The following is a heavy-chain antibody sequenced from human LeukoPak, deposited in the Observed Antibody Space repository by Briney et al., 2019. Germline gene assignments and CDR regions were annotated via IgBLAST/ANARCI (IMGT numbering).Heavy chain of an antibody. Sequence: GGSLRLSCAASGFTFSSYAMHWVRQAPGKGLEWVAVISYDGSNKYYADSVKGRFTISRDNSKNTLYLQMNSLRAEDTAVYYCARVEGGRLVPYYYYYYYMDVWGKGTTVTVSS. CDR3: ARVEGGRLVPYYYYYYYMDV. CDR1: GFTFSSYA. J-gene: IGHJ6*03. D-gene: IGHD6-6*01. CDR2: ISYDGSNK. V-gene: IGHV3-30*04.